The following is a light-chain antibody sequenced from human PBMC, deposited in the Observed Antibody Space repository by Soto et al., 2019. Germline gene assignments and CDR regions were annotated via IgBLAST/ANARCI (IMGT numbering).Light chain of an antibody. J-gene: IGLJ1*01. V-gene: IGLV2-23*01. CDR3: CSYAGSSIYV. Sequence: VLAPPAPLSGAPWQSLPLSRPRTRSDVGSYNLVSWYQQYPGKAPKFMIYEGSKRPSGVSNRFSGSKSGNTASLTISGLQAEDGADYYCCSYAGSSIYVFGTGTKVTVL. CDR1: RSDVGSYNL. CDR2: EGS.